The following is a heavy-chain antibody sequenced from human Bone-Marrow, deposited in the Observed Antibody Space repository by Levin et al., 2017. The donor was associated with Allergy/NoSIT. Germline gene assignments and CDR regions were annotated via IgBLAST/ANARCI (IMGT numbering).Heavy chain of an antibody. Sequence: KISCKASGDTLSSYGLSWVRQAPGQGLEWMGGIIPMFNVPNYAQKFQGRVTITADESTSTAYMELSSLTSEDTAVYYCATTKNYEFWSGFWFSEYWGQGTLVTVSS. V-gene: IGHV1-69*01. D-gene: IGHD3-3*01. CDR3: ATTKNYEFWSGFWFSEY. J-gene: IGHJ4*02. CDR1: GDTLSSYG. CDR2: IIPMFNVP.